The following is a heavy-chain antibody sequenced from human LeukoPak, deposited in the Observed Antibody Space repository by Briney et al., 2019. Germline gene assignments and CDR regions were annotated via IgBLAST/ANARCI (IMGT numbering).Heavy chain of an antibody. CDR1: GYSFTSYW. D-gene: IGHD3-10*01. Sequence: GESLKISCKGSGYSFTSYWIGWVRQMPGKGLEWMGIIYPGDSDTRYSPSFQGQVSISADKSISTAYLQWSSLKASDTAMYYCARHWKYYGSGRIYYYMDVWGKGTTVTVSS. J-gene: IGHJ6*03. CDR3: ARHWKYYGSGRIYYYMDV. V-gene: IGHV5-51*01. CDR2: IYPGDSDT.